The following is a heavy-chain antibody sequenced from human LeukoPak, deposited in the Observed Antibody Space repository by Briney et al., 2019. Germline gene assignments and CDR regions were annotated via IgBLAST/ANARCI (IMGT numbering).Heavy chain of an antibody. V-gene: IGHV4-30-2*01. D-gene: IGHD5-18*01. J-gene: IGHJ4*02. CDR1: GVSVGTGGYS. CDR3: ARDTSSRGYSYGYLDY. CDR2: IYHSGSS. Sequence: SETLSLTCAVSGVSVGTGGYSWNWVRQPPGKGLEWIGYIYHSGSSFYNPSLKSRLTIPMDRSKNQFSLKLSSVTAADTAVYYCARDTSSRGYSYGYLDYWGQGTLVTVSS.